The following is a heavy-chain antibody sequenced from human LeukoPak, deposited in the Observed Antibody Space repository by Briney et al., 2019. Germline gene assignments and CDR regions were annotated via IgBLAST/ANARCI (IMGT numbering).Heavy chain of an antibody. V-gene: IGHV3-15*01. CDR3: TATLGY. Sequence: PGGSLRLSCAASGFTFSDAWMTWVRQAPGKGLEWVGRIKRKTDGGTTDYAAPVKGRFTISRDDSKNTLYLQMSSLKTEDTAVYYCTATLGYWGQGILVTVSS. CDR2: IKRKTDGGTT. J-gene: IGHJ4*02. CDR1: GFTFSDAW.